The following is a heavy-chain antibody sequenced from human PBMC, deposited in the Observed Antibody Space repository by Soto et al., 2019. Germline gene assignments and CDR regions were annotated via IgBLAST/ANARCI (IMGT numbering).Heavy chain of an antibody. CDR1: GFTFSSYS. D-gene: IGHD2-2*01. Sequence: PGGSLRLSCAASGFTFSSYSMNWVRQAPGKGLEWVSSISSSSSYIYYADSVKGRFTISRDNAENSLYLQMNSLRAEDTAVYYCARSYCSSTSCYAKYYYYYMDVWGKGTTVTVSS. CDR2: ISSSSSYI. V-gene: IGHV3-21*01. CDR3: ARSYCSSTSCYAKYYYYYMDV. J-gene: IGHJ6*03.